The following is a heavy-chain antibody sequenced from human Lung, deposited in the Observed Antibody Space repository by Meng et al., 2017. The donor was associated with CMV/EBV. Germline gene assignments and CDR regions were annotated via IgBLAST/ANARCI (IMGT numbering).Heavy chain of an antibody. CDR3: ASFPPPGKQWLVTDY. V-gene: IGHV4-4*02. CDR1: GGSISSSNW. J-gene: IGHJ4*02. D-gene: IGHD6-19*01. CDR2: IYHSGST. Sequence: VQLQESGPGLVEPSGTLSLTCVVSGGSISSSNWWSWVRQPPGKGLEWIGEIYHSGSTNYNPSLKSRVTISVDKSKNQFSLKLSSVTAADTAVYYCASFPPPGKQWLVTDYWGQGTLVTVSS.